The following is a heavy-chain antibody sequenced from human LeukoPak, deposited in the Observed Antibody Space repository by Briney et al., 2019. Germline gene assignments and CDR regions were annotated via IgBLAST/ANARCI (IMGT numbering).Heavy chain of an antibody. CDR3: ARERYSSSWQIDPDAFDI. D-gene: IGHD6-13*01. Sequence: PGGSLRLSCAVSGFTFSSYGMHWVRQAPGKGLEWVAVISYDRSNKYYADSVKGRFTISRDNSKNTLYLQMNSLRAEDTAVYYCARERYSSSWQIDPDAFDIWGQGTMVTVSS. J-gene: IGHJ3*02. CDR1: GFTFSSYG. V-gene: IGHV3-30*03. CDR2: ISYDRSNK.